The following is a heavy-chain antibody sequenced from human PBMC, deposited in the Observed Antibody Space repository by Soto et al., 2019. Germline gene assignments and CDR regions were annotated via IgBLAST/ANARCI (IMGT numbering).Heavy chain of an antibody. Sequence: SVKVSCKASGGTFSSYAISWVRQAPGQGLGWMGGIIPIFGTANYAQKFQGRVTITADESTSTAYMELSSLRSEDTAVYYCARGSTGPGSDFDYWGQGTLVTVSS. CDR1: GGTFSSYA. V-gene: IGHV1-69*13. CDR2: IIPIFGTA. D-gene: IGHD1-1*01. J-gene: IGHJ4*02. CDR3: ARGSTGPGSDFDY.